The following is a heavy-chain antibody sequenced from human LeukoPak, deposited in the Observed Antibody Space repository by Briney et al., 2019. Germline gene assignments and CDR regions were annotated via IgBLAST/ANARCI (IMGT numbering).Heavy chain of an antibody. CDR2: FDPEDGET. J-gene: IGHJ4*02. V-gene: IGHV1-24*01. Sequence: VASVKVSCKVSGYTLTELSMHWVRQAPGKGLEWMGGFDPEDGETIYAQKFQGRVTMTEDTSTDTAYMELSSLRSEDTAVYYCARGGLVDDYGDYGYYFDYWGQGTLVTVSS. CDR3: ARGGLVDDYGDYGYYFDY. D-gene: IGHD4-17*01. CDR1: GYTLTELS.